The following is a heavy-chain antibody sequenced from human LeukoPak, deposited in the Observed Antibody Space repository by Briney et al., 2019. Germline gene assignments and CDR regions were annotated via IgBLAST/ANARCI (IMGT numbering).Heavy chain of an antibody. CDR1: GGSISSGSYY. V-gene: IGHV4-61*02. CDR3: AGLELTRIAARPTFYYFDY. J-gene: IGHJ4*02. Sequence: SQTLSLTXTVSGGSISSGSYYWSRIRQPAGKGLEWIGRIYTSGSTNYNPSLKSRVTISVDTSKNQFSLKLSSVTAADTAVYYCAGLELTRIAARPTFYYFDYWGQGTLVTVSS. CDR2: IYTSGST. D-gene: IGHD6-6*01.